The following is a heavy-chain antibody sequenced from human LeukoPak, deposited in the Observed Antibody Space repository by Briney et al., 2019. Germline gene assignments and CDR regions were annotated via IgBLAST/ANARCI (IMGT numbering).Heavy chain of an antibody. CDR1: GFTFSGSA. Sequence: TGGSLKLSCAASGFTFSGSAMHWVRQASGKGLEWVGRIRSKANSYATAYAASVKGRFTISRDDSKNTAYLQMNSLKTEDTAVYYCTRQYNWNDGVDYWGQGTLVTVSS. CDR2: IRSKANSYAT. CDR3: TRQYNWNDGVDY. V-gene: IGHV3-73*01. D-gene: IGHD1-20*01. J-gene: IGHJ4*02.